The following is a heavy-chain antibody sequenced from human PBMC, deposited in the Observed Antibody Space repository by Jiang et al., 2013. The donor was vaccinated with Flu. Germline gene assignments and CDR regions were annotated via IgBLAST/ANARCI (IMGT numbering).Heavy chain of an antibody. J-gene: IGHJ6*01. CDR1: GGSISSSSYY. CDR2: IYYSGST. CDR3: ARDGSEQWLVLPTPGMDV. V-gene: IGHV4-39*07. Sequence: GSGLVKPSETLSLTCTVSGGSISSSSYYWGWIRQPPGKGLEWIGSIYYSGSTYYNPSLKSRVTISVDTSKNQFSLKLSSVTAADTAVYYCARDGSEQWLVLPTPGMDV. D-gene: IGHD6-19*01.